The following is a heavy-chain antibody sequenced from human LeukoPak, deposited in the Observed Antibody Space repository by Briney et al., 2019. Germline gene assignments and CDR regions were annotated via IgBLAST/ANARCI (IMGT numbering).Heavy chain of an antibody. Sequence: GGSLRLSCSASAFTFSTSAMTWVRQAPGKGLEWVTTITYSGGSTYYADSVKGRLTLSRDNSKNMLYLQMHSLRAEDTAVYYCAKPAGSSLLALRFDYWGQGTLVTVSS. CDR3: AKPAGSSLLALRFDY. CDR2: ITYSGGST. J-gene: IGHJ4*02. V-gene: IGHV3-23*01. CDR1: AFTFSTSA. D-gene: IGHD6-19*01.